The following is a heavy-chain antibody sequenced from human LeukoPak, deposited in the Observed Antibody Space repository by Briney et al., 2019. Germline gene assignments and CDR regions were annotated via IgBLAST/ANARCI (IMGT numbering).Heavy chain of an antibody. D-gene: IGHD6-13*01. CDR3: ATIAAAGTRSGDY. J-gene: IGHJ4*02. CDR2: IYSGGST. V-gene: IGHV3-66*01. CDR1: GFTVSSNY. Sequence: GGSLRLSCAASGFTVSSNYMSWVRQAPGKGLEWVSVIYSGGSTYYADSVKGRFTIPRDNSKNTLYLQMNSLRAEDTAVYYCATIAAAGTRSGDYWGQGTLVTVSS.